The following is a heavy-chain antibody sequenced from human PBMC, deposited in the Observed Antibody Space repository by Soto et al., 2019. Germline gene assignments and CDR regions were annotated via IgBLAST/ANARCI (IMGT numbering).Heavy chain of an antibody. CDR1: GFTFSSYG. CDR2: ISQDGSEK. CDR3: ARDLDYSSGWHPRDYYYYMDV. V-gene: IGHV3-30*03. J-gene: IGHJ6*03. Sequence: GGSLRLSCAASGFTFSSYGMHWVRQAPGKGLEWVAVISQDGSEKYYADSVKGRFTISRDNAKNSLYLQMNSLRAEDTAVYYCARDLDYSSGWHPRDYYYYMDVWGKGTTVTVSS. D-gene: IGHD6-19*01.